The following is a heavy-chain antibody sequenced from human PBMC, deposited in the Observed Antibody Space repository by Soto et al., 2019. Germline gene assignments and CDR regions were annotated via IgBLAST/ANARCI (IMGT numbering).Heavy chain of an antibody. CDR2: ILSGGTTK. D-gene: IGHD3-16*01. CDR1: GFIFSSYG. CDR3: VRDGGEFDY. V-gene: IGHV3-33*01. J-gene: IGHJ4*02. Sequence: QVQLVESGGGVVQPGRSLRLSCAASGFIFSSYGIHWVRQAPGKGLEWVAIILSGGTTKYYADSLKGRFTISRDDYKNTVYLQMNSLRVEDTAVYYCVRDGGEFDYWGQGTLVTVSS.